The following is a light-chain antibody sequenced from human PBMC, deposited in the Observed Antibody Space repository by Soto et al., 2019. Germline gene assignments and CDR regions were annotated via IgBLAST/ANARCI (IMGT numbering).Light chain of an antibody. CDR3: HQYGSSHS. J-gene: IGKJ2*03. Sequence: EVVLTQSPGTLSLSPGERATLSCRASKSVINYLGWYQQKPGQAPRLLIYGVSSRATGIPDRFSGSGSGTDFTLTISRLEPEDFSVYYCHQYGSSHSFAQGTKLEIK. CDR1: KSVINY. V-gene: IGKV3-20*01. CDR2: GVS.